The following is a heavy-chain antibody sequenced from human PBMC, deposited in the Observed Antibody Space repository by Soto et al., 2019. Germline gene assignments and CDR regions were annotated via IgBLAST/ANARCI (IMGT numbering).Heavy chain of an antibody. J-gene: IGHJ5*02. CDR1: GYSFSDYD. V-gene: IGHV1-8*01. Sequence: QVQLVQSGAGVKKPGASVKVSCKASGYSFSDYDINWVRQATGQGPEWMGWMNPNSGNTGYAQKFQGRVTMTRNTSINTAYMELSSLGSEDTAVYYCARDNRYNWNDEGWFDPWGQGTLVTVSS. D-gene: IGHD1-20*01. CDR3: ARDNRYNWNDEGWFDP. CDR2: MNPNSGNT.